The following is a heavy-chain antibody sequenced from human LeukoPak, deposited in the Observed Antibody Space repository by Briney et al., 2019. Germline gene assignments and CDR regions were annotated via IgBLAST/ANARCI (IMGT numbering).Heavy chain of an antibody. Sequence: GGSLRLSCAASGFPFNIFWMSWVRQAPGKGLEWVANIKHDGSEEYYGDSVRGRFTISRDNAKNSLILQMNSLRGEDTAVYYCARALGNSTGDYWGQGTLVTVSS. V-gene: IGHV3-7*04. CDR1: GFPFNIFW. CDR2: IKHDGSEE. CDR3: ARALGNSTGDY. J-gene: IGHJ4*02. D-gene: IGHD7-27*01.